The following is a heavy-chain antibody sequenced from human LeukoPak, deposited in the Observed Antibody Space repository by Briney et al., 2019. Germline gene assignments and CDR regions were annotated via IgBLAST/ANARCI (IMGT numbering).Heavy chain of an antibody. D-gene: IGHD3-9*01. J-gene: IGHJ4*02. CDR1: GFTFSSYA. CDR2: ISGSGGST. CDR3: AKVPRYDIQIDY. V-gene: IGHV3-23*01. Sequence: GGSLRLSCAASGFTFSSYAMSWVRQAPGKGLEWVSAISGSGGSTYYADSVKGRFTISRDNTKNTLYLQMNSLRAEDTAVYYCAKVPRYDIQIDYWGQGTLVTVSS.